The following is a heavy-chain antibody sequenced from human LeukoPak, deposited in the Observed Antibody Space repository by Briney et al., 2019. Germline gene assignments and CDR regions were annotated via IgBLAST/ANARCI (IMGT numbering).Heavy chain of an antibody. V-gene: IGHV3-15*01. D-gene: IGHD3-3*02. CDR1: GFTIGTAW. J-gene: IGHJ6*04. CDR3: IAHFPYFYGFDV. Sequence: PGVSLRLSCVRSGFTIGTAWMSWVRQAPGKGLEWLGHIKSEGEGATTGYAAPAKGRFAISRDDSKNMIYLQMSSLKIDDTAIYYCIAHFPYFYGFDVWGKGTTVTVSS. CDR2: IKSEGEGATT.